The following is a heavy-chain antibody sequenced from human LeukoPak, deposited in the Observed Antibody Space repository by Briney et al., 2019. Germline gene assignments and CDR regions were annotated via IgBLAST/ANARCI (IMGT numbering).Heavy chain of an antibody. Sequence: SETLSLTCAVSGGSISSGGYSWTWIRQPPGKGLECVGHVYYSGSTYYNPSLKSRVTISLDTSKNQFSLKLSSVTAADTAVYYCARGSSSWLDYYMDVWGKGTTVTVSS. CDR3: ARGSSSWLDYYMDV. J-gene: IGHJ6*03. V-gene: IGHV4-30-4*07. CDR2: VYYSGST. CDR1: GGSISSGGYS. D-gene: IGHD6-13*01.